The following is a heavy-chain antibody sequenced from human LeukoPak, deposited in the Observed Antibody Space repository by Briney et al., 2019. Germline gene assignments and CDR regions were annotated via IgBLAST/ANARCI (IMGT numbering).Heavy chain of an antibody. V-gene: IGHV1-46*01. D-gene: IGHD6-19*01. CDR3: ARAGGIAVAGSLADY. J-gene: IGHJ4*02. CDR2: INPSGGST. Sequence: ASVKVSCKASGGTFSSYAISWVRQAPGQGLEWMGIINPSGGSTSYAQKFQGRVTMTRDTSTSTVYMELSSLRSEDTAVYYCARAGGIAVAGSLADYWGQGTLVTVSS. CDR1: GGTFSSYA.